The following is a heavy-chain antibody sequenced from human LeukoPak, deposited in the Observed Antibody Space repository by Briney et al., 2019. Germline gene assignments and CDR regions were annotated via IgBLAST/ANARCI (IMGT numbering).Heavy chain of an antibody. CDR1: GGTFSSYA. Sequence: SVKVSCKASGGTFSSYAISWVRRAPGQGLEWMGGIIPIFGTANYAQKFQGRVTITADESTSTAYMELSSLRSEDTAVYYCARTERGFYYFDYWGQGTLVTVSS. D-gene: IGHD3-10*01. J-gene: IGHJ4*02. V-gene: IGHV1-69*13. CDR2: IIPIFGTA. CDR3: ARTERGFYYFDY.